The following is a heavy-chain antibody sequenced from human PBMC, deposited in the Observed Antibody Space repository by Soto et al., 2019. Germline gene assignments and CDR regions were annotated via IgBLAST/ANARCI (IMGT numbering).Heavy chain of an antibody. V-gene: IGHV4-39*01. CDR1: GGSISSSSYY. D-gene: IGHD6-19*01. CDR2: IYYSGST. CDR3: ASSIAVAGTYNWFDP. J-gene: IGHJ5*02. Sequence: QLQLQESGPGLVKPSETLSLTCTVSGGSISSSSYYWGWIRQPPGKGLEWIGSIYYSGSTYYNPSLKSRVTISVDTSKNQFSLKLSSVTAADTAVYYCASSIAVAGTYNWFDPWGQGNLVTVSS.